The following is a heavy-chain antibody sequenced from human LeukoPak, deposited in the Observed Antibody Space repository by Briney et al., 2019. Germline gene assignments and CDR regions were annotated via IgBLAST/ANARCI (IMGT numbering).Heavy chain of an antibody. V-gene: IGHV3-7*01. CDR2: IKQDGSEK. J-gene: IGHJ6*02. D-gene: IGHD3-22*01. CDR1: GFTFSSYW. CDR3: ARDLGGYYYDSSGYYYYYYYGMDV. Sequence: GGSLRLSCAASGFTFSSYWMSWVRQAPGKGLEWVANIKQDGSEKYYVDSVKGRFTISRDNAKNSLYLQMNSLRAEDTAVYHCARDLGGYYYDSSGYYYYYYYGMDVWGQGTTVTVSS.